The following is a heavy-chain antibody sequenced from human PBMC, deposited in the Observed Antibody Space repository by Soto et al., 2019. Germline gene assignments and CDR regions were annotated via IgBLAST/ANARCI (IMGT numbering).Heavy chain of an antibody. Sequence: SETLCLTCTVSGGSISSYYWSWIRQPPGKGLEWIGYVYYSGSTNDNPSLKSRVTISVDTSKKQFSLRLSSVTAADTAVYYCARAPFLSEYYFDYRGQGTLVTLSS. CDR1: GGSISSYY. V-gene: IGHV4-59*01. D-gene: IGHD2-21*01. J-gene: IGHJ4*02. CDR2: VYYSGST. CDR3: ARAPFLSEYYFDY.